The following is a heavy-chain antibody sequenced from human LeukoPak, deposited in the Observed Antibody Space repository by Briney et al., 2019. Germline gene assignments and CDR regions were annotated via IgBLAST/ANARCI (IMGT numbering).Heavy chain of an antibody. J-gene: IGHJ3*02. CDR2: IETGGAST. Sequence: PGGSLRLSCAASGFTFSSYGMSWVRQAPGKGLEWVSAIETGGASTYYADSVKGRFSISRDNSKNTLYLQMNSLRAEDTAVYYCAKGHSGSYYDAFDIWGQGTMVTVSS. D-gene: IGHD1-26*01. CDR3: AKGHSGSYYDAFDI. V-gene: IGHV3-23*05. CDR1: GFTFSSYG.